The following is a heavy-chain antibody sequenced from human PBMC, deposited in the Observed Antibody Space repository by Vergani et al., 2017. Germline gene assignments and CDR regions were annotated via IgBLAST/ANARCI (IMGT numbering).Heavy chain of an antibody. Sequence: VQLVESGGGLVQPGASVKVSCKASGGTFSSYAISWVRQAPGQGLEWMGRIITILGIANYAQKFQGRVTITADKSTSTAYMELRSLRSEDTAVYYCAIEIEMATIYSLDAFDIWGQGTMVTVSS. CDR1: GGTFSSYA. V-gene: IGHV1-69*09. J-gene: IGHJ3*02. CDR2: IITILGIA. D-gene: IGHD5-24*01. CDR3: AIEIEMATIYSLDAFDI.